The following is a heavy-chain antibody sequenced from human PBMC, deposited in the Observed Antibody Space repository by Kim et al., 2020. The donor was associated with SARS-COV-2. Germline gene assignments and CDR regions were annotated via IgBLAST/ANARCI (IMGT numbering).Heavy chain of an antibody. CDR3: ARDLLSGSYIPGFDY. J-gene: IGHJ4*02. CDR1: GFTFSSYS. D-gene: IGHD1-26*01. V-gene: IGHV3-21*01. CDR2: ISSSSSYI. Sequence: GGSLRLSCAASGFTFSSYSMNWVRQAPGKGLEWVSSISSSSSYIYYADSVKGRFTISRDNAKNSLYLQMNSLRAEDTAVYYCARDLLSGSYIPGFDYWGQGTPVTVSS.